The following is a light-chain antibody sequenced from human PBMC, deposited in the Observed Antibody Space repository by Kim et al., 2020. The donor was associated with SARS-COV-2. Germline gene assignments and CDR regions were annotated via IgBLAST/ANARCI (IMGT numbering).Light chain of an antibody. Sequence: DIQLTQSPSFLSASVGDRVIITCQASQGISNYLAWYQQKSGKAPKLLIYAASTLQSGVPSRFSGSGSGTEFTLTISSLQPEDFATYYCQQLDSYPITFGQGTRLEIK. CDR3: QQLDSYPIT. CDR2: AAS. CDR1: QGISNY. J-gene: IGKJ5*01. V-gene: IGKV1-9*01.